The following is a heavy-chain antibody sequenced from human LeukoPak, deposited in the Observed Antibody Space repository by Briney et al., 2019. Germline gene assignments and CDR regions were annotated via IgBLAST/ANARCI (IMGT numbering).Heavy chain of an antibody. Sequence: GGSLRLSCTASGFTFSTYWMNWVRQAPGRGLEWVANIKEDGSEKYYVDSVKGRFTISRDNAKNSLYLQMNSLRPEDTAVYSCARSRGVAGTSEFDPWGQGTLVTVSS. CDR3: ARSRGVAGTSEFDP. CDR2: IKEDGSEK. J-gene: IGHJ5*02. V-gene: IGHV3-7*01. CDR1: GFTFSTYW. D-gene: IGHD6-19*01.